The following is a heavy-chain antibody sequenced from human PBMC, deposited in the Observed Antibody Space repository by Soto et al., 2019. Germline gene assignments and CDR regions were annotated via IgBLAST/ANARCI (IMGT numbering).Heavy chain of an antibody. CDR1: GGSISSSSYY. CDR3: ARLIYDFWSGYYVSFDI. D-gene: IGHD3-3*01. V-gene: IGHV4-39*01. J-gene: IGHJ3*02. Sequence: SETLSLTCTVSGGSISSSSYYWGWIRQPPGKGLEWIGSIYYSGSTYYNPSLKSRVTISVDTSKNQFSLKLSSVTAADTAVYYCARLIYDFWSGYYVSFDIWGQGTMLTVSS. CDR2: IYYSGST.